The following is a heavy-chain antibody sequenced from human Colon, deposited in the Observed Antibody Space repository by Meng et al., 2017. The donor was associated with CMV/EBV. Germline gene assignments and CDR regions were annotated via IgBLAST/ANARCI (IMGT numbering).Heavy chain of an antibody. D-gene: IGHD2-21*01. CDR2: ISGGGFTT. CDR3: ARDPHGGEDPSYFDY. J-gene: IGHJ4*02. V-gene: IGHV3-48*04. CDR1: GFNFNPYN. Sequence: GESLKISCAVSGFNFNPYNLNWVRQAPGKGLEWVSSISGGGFTTHYAASVKGRFTISRDNAKNSLYLQMNSLRAEDTAVYYCARDPHGGEDPSYFDYWGQGTLVTVSS.